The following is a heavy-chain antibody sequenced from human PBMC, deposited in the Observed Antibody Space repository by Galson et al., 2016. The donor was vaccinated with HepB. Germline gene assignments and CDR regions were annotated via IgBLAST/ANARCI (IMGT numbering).Heavy chain of an antibody. Sequence: VSCKASGFTFTGSGVQWLRQARGQRLEWIGWIVVVNGNTNYAQKFQERVTITRDRSTSTAYMELSSLRAEDTAVYYCAAVNYYFDTDGYSLWGQGTLVTVSP. CDR1: GFTFTGSG. CDR3: AAVNYYFDTDGYSL. CDR2: IVVVNGNT. J-gene: IGHJ4*02. V-gene: IGHV1-58*01. D-gene: IGHD3-22*01.